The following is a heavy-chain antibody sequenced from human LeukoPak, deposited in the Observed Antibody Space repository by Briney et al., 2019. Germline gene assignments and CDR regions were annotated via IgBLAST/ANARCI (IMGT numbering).Heavy chain of an antibody. CDR2: ISGSGGST. V-gene: IGHV3-23*01. Sequence: PGGSLRLSCAASGFTFSSYAMSWVRQAPGKGLEWVSGISGSGGSTFYTDSVKGRFAISRDNSKNTLYLQMNSLRAEDTAVYYCAKDRPDMTMVVTDVAFDIWGQGTMVTVSS. CDR3: AKDRPDMTMVVTDVAFDI. J-gene: IGHJ3*02. CDR1: GFTFSSYA. D-gene: IGHD4-23*01.